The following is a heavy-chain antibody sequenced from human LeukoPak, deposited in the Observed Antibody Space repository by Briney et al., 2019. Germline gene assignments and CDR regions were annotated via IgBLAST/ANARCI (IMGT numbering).Heavy chain of an antibody. J-gene: IGHJ6*02. V-gene: IGHV1-2*02. Sequence: ASVKVSCKSSGFTFTDHYIHWVRQGPGQGLEWMGYIGPHSTFTSSPQEFQGRVTMTRDASMSTAYMELTRLTSDDTAVYYCVRYRVTFGGLIPFNYGMDVWGQGTTVTVSS. CDR3: VRYRVTFGGLIPFNYGMDV. CDR1: GFTFTDHY. CDR2: IGPHSTFT. D-gene: IGHD3-16*01.